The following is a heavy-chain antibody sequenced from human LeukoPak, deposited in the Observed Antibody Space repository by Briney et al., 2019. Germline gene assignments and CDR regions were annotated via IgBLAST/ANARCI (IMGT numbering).Heavy chain of an antibody. CDR1: GGSISGYY. V-gene: IGHV4-59*01. J-gene: IGHJ4*02. CDR2: IYYSGST. Sequence: SETLSLTCAVSGGSISGYYWSWIRHPPGKGLEWIGYIYYSGSTKYNPSLKSRVTISVDTSKNQFSLRLNSVTAADTAMYYCAREKYGGSNDYWGQGTLVTVSS. CDR3: AREKYGGSNDY. D-gene: IGHD1-26*01.